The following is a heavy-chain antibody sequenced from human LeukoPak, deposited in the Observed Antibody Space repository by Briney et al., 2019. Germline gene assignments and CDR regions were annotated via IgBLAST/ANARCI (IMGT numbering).Heavy chain of an antibody. CDR2: IYYSGST. V-gene: IGHV4-59*08. CDR1: GGSISTYY. D-gene: IGHD3-10*01. Sequence: PSETLSLTCTVSGGSISTYYWSWIRQSPGKGLEWIGYIYYSGSTNYNPSLKSRVIISVDTSKNQFSLKLSSVTAADTAMYYCARLSARGSIINFDYWGQGTLVTVSS. J-gene: IGHJ4*02. CDR3: ARLSARGSIINFDY.